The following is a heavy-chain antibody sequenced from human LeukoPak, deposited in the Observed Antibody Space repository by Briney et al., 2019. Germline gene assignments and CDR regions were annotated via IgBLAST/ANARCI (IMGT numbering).Heavy chain of an antibody. CDR3: ARELGVPPDCSSTSCYLDY. CDR2: INPNSGGT. J-gene: IGHJ4*02. V-gene: IGHV1-2*06. Sequence: ASVKVSCKASGYTFTGYYMHWVRQAPGQGLEWMGRINPNSGGTNYAQRFQGRVTMTRDASISTAYMELSRLRSDDTAVYYCARELGVPPDCSSTSCYLDYWGQGTLVTVSS. CDR1: GYTFTGYY. D-gene: IGHD2-2*01.